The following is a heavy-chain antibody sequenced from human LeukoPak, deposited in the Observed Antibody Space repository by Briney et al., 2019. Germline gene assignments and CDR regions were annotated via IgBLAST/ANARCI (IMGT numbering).Heavy chain of an antibody. CDR1: GFTFSSYA. J-gene: IGHJ4*02. CDR2: INHSGST. V-gene: IGHV4-34*01. D-gene: IGHD6-13*01. CDR3: ARGRQQLAPFDY. Sequence: PGGSLRLSCAASGFTFSSYAMSWVRQAPGKGLEWIGEINHSGSTNYNPSLKSRVTISVDTSKNQFSLKLSSVTAADTAVYYCARGRQQLAPFDYWGQGTLVTVSS.